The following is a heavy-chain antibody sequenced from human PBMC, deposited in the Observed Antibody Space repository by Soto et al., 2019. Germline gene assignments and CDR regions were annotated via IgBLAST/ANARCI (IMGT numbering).Heavy chain of an antibody. CDR3: ARDSRDAFDI. J-gene: IGHJ3*02. Sequence: SGGSLRLSCAASGFTFSSYSMNWVRQAPGKGLEWVSSISSSSRYIYYADSLKGRFTISRDNAKNSLYLQMNSLRAEDTAVYYCARDSRDAFDIWGQGKMVTVSS. CDR2: ISSSSRYI. CDR1: GFTFSSYS. V-gene: IGHV3-21*01.